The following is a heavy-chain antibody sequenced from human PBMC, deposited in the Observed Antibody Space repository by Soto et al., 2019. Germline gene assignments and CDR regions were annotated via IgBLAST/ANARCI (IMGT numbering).Heavy chain of an antibody. CDR3: ARDSSWDYYGSASLIDY. J-gene: IGHJ4*02. V-gene: IGHV1-18*01. Sequence: GASVKVSCKASGYTFTSYGISWVRQAPGQGLEWMGWISAYNGNTNYAQKLQGRVTMTTDTSTSTAYMELRSLRSDDTAVYYCARDSSWDYYGSASLIDYWGQGTLVTVSS. D-gene: IGHD3-10*01. CDR1: GYTFTSYG. CDR2: ISAYNGNT.